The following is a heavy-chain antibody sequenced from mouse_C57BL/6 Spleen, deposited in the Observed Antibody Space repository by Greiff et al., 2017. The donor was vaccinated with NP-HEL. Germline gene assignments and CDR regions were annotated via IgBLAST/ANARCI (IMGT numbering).Heavy chain of an antibody. Sequence: DVMLVESGGGLVQSGRSLRLSCATSGFTFSDFYMEWVRQAPGKGLEWIAASRNKANDYTTEYSASVKGRFIVSRDTSQSILYLQMNALRAEDTAIYYCARGANWDWYFDVWGTGTTVTVSS. V-gene: IGHV7-1*01. CDR1: GFTFSDFY. D-gene: IGHD4-1*01. CDR3: ARGANWDWYFDV. J-gene: IGHJ1*03. CDR2: SRNKANDYTT.